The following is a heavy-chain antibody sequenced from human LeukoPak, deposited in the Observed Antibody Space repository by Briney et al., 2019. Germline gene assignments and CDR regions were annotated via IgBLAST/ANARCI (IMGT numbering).Heavy chain of an antibody. CDR1: GFTFSSYW. CDR2: TKQDGSKK. D-gene: IGHD3-22*01. J-gene: IGHJ3*02. CDR3: ARDSSGYYYPDAFDI. Sequence: PGGSLRLSCAASGFTFSSYWTSWVRQAPGKGLEWVANTKQDGSKKYYVDSVKGRFTISRDNAKNSLYLQMNSLRAEDTAVYYCARDSSGYYYPDAFDIWGQGTMVTVSS. V-gene: IGHV3-7*04.